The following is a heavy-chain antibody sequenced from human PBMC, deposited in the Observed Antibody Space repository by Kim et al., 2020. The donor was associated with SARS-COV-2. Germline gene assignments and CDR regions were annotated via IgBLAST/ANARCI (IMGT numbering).Heavy chain of an antibody. CDR3: ARGSERGLWFGGHNWFDP. J-gene: IGHJ5*02. D-gene: IGHD3-10*01. Sequence: SETLSLTCAVYGGSFSGYYWSWIRQPPGKGLEWIGEINHSGSTNYNPSLKSGVTILVDTSKNQLSLKLSSVTAADTAEYYCARGSERGLWFGGHNWFDPWGQGTLVTVSS. CDR1: GGSFSGYY. V-gene: IGHV4-34*01. CDR2: INHSGST.